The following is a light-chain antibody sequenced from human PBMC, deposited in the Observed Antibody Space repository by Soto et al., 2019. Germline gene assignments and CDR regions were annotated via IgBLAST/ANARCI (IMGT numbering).Light chain of an antibody. CDR3: SSYAGSNNLV. CDR2: EVS. CDR1: GSDVGGYNY. V-gene: IGLV2-8*01. Sequence: QSVLTQPPSASGSPGQSVTISCTGTGSDVGGYNYVSWYQQHPGKVTKLMIYEVSKRPSGVPDRFSGSKSGNTASLTVSGLQAEDEADYYCSSYAGSNNLVFGGGTKLTVL. J-gene: IGLJ2*01.